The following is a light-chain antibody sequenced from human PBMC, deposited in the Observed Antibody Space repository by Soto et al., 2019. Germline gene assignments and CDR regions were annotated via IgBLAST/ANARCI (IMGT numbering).Light chain of an antibody. J-gene: IGLJ1*01. V-gene: IGLV2-14*01. CDR2: EVT. Sequence: QSVLTQPASVSGSPGQSITISCTGISSDGDDYKDVSWYQQHPGKAPKLMIYEVTYRPSGVSNRFSGPKSGNTASLTISGLQAEDEADYYCSSYTSTSTVFGTGTKVTVL. CDR1: SSDGDDYKD. CDR3: SSYTSTSTV.